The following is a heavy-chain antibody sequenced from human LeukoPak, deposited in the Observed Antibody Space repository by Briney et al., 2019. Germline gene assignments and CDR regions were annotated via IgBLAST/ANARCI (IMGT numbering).Heavy chain of an antibody. V-gene: IGHV1-2*02. Sequence: ASVKVSCKASGYTFTGYYMHWVRQAPGQGLEWMGWINPNSGGTKYAQKFQGRVTMTRDTSISTAYMELSRLRSDDTAVYYCARVRETMIVVAELDYWGQGTLVTVSS. CDR3: ARVRETMIVVAELDY. J-gene: IGHJ4*02. CDR2: INPNSGGT. CDR1: GYTFTGYY. D-gene: IGHD3-22*01.